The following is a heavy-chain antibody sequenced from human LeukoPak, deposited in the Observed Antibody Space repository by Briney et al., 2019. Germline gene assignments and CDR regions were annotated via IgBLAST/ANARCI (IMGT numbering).Heavy chain of an antibody. CDR1: GFNVSGNY. CDR3: ARDVATVTTLGEVGPV. V-gene: IGHV3-66*01. Sequence: PGGSLRLSCAVSGFNVSGNYMSWVRQAPGKGLEWVSVLYSGGRTYHADTVKGRFTISRDTSKNTLYLQMNNLRAEDTAVYYCARDVATVTTLGEVGPVGGRGTLVTVSS. D-gene: IGHD4-17*01. J-gene: IGHJ4*02. CDR2: LYSGGRT.